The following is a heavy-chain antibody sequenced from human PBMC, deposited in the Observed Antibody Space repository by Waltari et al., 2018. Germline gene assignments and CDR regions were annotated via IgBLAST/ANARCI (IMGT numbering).Heavy chain of an antibody. J-gene: IGHJ6*02. CDR2: IIPLFGTA. CDR3: ARDVRSVVVVPAARKYYYYGMDV. Sequence: QVQLVQSGAEVKKPGSSVKVSCKASGGTFSSYAISWVRQAPGQGLEWMGGIIPLFGTANYAQKFQGRGTLTADESTSTACMELSSLRADDTAVYYCARDVRSVVVVPAARKYYYYGMDVWGQGTTVTVSS. D-gene: IGHD2-2*01. CDR1: GGTFSSYA. V-gene: IGHV1-69*01.